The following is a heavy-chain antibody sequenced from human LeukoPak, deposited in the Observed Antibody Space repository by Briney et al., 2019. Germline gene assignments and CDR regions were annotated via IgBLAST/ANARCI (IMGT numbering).Heavy chain of an antibody. V-gene: IGHV3-23*01. CDR1: GFTLSGYA. CDR3: AKGGTESYHYYGMDV. CDR2: SSGSGGIT. D-gene: IGHD1-26*01. Sequence: TGGPRRFSCEAPGFTLSGYAMIWVGQAQGKGLEWVQGSSGSGGITSYADSVKGRFTISRDNSKNTLYLQMKSLRAEDTALYYCAKGGTESYHYYGMDVWGQGTTVTVSS. J-gene: IGHJ6*02.